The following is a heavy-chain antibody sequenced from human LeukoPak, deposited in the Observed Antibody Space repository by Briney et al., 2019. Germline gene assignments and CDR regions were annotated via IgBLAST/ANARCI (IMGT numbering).Heavy chain of an antibody. Sequence: PSETLSLTSAVYGGSFSGYYWSWIRQPPGKGLEWIGEINHSGSTNYNPSLKSRVTISVDTSKNQFSLKLSSVTAADTAVYYCARGLGYCSSTSCWSWFDPWGQGTLVTVSS. V-gene: IGHV4-34*01. CDR2: INHSGST. CDR1: GGSFSGYY. J-gene: IGHJ5*02. D-gene: IGHD2-2*01. CDR3: ARGLGYCSSTSCWSWFDP.